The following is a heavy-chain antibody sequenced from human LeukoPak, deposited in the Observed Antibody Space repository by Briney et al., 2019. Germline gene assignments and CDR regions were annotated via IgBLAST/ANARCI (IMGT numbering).Heavy chain of an antibody. CDR3: ARHVGGAFPTQYHSSSWFFDY. CDR1: GGSISSSSYY. Sequence: PSETLSLTCTVSGGSISSSSYYWGWIRQPPGKGLEWIGYIYYSGSTYYNPSLKSRVTISVDTSKNQFSLKLSSVTAADTAVYYCARHVGGAFPTQYHSSSWFFDYWGQGTLVTVSS. CDR2: IYYSGST. D-gene: IGHD6-13*01. J-gene: IGHJ4*02. V-gene: IGHV4-39*01.